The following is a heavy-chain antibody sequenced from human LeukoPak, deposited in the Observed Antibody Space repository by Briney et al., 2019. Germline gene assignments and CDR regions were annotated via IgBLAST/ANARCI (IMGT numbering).Heavy chain of an antibody. CDR2: ISYDGSNK. J-gene: IGHJ4*02. CDR3: AKDYRAVLRYFDLYYFDY. V-gene: IGHV3-30*18. CDR1: GITFSSFG. Sequence: GGSLRLSCEASGITFSSFGMHWVRQAPGKGLEWVAIISYDGSNKYYADSVKGRFTISRDNSKNTLYLQMNSLRAEDTAVYYCAKDYRAVLRYFDLYYFDYWGQGTLVTVSS. D-gene: IGHD3-9*01.